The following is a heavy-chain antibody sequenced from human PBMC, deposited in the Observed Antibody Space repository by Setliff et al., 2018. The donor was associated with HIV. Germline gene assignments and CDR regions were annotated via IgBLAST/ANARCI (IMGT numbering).Heavy chain of an antibody. Sequence: PSETLSLTCTVSGGSISSTNYFWGWIRQPPGKGLEWIGTIYYHGSTYYNPSLKSRVTISIDTSKNQFSLQLTSVTAADTAVYYCVNPSGAMGDFDSWGQGTQVTVS. CDR3: VNPSGAMGDFDS. J-gene: IGHJ4*02. CDR1: GGSISSTNYF. CDR2: IYYHGST. V-gene: IGHV4-39*01. D-gene: IGHD3-16*01.